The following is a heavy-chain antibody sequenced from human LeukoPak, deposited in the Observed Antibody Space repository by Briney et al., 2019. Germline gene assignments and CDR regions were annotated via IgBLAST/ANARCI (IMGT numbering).Heavy chain of an antibody. CDR1: GFPFSSYA. D-gene: IGHD5-24*01. J-gene: IGHJ4*02. V-gene: IGHV3-30*01. Sequence: QSGRSLRLSCAASGFPFSSYAMHWVRQAPGKGLEWVAVISYDGSNKYYADSVKGRFTISRDNSKNTLYLQMNSLRAEDTAVYYCARELVEMATILYYWGQGTLVTVSS. CDR3: ARELVEMATILYY. CDR2: ISYDGSNK.